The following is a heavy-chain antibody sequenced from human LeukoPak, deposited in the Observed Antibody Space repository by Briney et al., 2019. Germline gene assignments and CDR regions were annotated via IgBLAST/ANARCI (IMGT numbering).Heavy chain of an antibody. Sequence: ESGPTLVNPTQTLTLTCTFSGFSLSTSGVGVGWIRQPPGKALEWLALIYWDDDKRYSPSLKSRLTITKDTSKNQVVLTMTDMDPVDTATYYCAPAYSGYDYGISRCSDPWGQGTLVTVSS. J-gene: IGHJ5*02. CDR3: APAYSGYDYGISRCSDP. CDR1: GFSLSTSGVG. CDR2: IYWDDDK. V-gene: IGHV2-5*02. D-gene: IGHD5-12*01.